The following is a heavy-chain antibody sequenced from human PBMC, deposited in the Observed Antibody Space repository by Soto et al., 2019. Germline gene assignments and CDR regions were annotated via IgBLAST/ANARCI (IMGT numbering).Heavy chain of an antibody. CDR2: INPSGGST. D-gene: IGHD3-22*01. CDR3: ARGKRITMIVVVDPFDY. J-gene: IGHJ4*02. V-gene: IGHV1-46*01. Sequence: ASVKVSCKASGYTFTSYYMHWVRQAPGQGLEWMGIINPSGGSTSYAQKFQGRVTMTRDTSTSTVYMELSSLRFEDTAVYYCARGKRITMIVVVDPFDYWGQGTLVTVSS. CDR1: GYTFTSYY.